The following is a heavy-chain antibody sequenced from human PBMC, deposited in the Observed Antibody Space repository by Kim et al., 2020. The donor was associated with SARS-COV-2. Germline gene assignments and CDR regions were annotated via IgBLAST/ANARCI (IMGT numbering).Heavy chain of an antibody. D-gene: IGHD3-22*01. J-gene: IGHJ2*01. CDR1: GGSISSYY. CDR2: IYYSGST. CDR3: ARTDSSGYYYPGWYFDL. Sequence: SETLSLTCTVSGGSISSYYWSWIRQPPGKGLEWIGYIYYSGSTNYNPSLKSRVTISVDTSKNQFSLKLSSVTAADTAVYYCARTDSSGYYYPGWYFDLWGRGTLVTVSS. V-gene: IGHV4-59*08.